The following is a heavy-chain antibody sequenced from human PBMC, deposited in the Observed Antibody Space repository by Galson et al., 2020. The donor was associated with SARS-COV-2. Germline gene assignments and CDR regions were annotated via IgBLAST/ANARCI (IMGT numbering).Heavy chain of an antibody. CDR1: GFTFSSYA. Sequence: GGSLGLSCAASGFTFSSYAMSWVRQAPGKGLEWVSAISGSGGSTYYADPVKGRFTISRDNSKNTLYLQMNSLRAEDTAVYYCASRWLHPYYWGQGTLVTVSS. D-gene: IGHD5-12*01. CDR2: ISGSGGST. CDR3: ASRWLHPYY. J-gene: IGHJ4*02. V-gene: IGHV3-23*01.